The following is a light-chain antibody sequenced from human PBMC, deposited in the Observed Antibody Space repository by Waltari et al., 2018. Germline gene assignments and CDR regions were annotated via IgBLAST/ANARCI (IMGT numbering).Light chain of an antibody. CDR2: WGS. J-gene: IGKJ1*01. CDR1: QTVLYSSNNKNY. V-gene: IGKV4-1*01. CDR3: QQYWSTPWT. Sequence: DIVMTQSPDSLAVSLGERATINCKSSQTVLYSSNNKNYLAWYQQKPGQPPKLLIYWGSTRESGVPDRFSGSGSGTDFTLTISSLQAEDVAVYYCQQYWSTPWTFGRGTKVEIK.